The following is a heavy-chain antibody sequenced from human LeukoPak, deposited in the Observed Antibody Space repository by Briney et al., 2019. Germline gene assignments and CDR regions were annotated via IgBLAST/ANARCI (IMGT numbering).Heavy chain of an antibody. CDR1: GFTFSSYG. Sequence: GGSLRLSCAASGFTFSSYGMSWVRQAPGKGLGWVSAISGSGGSTYYADSVKGRFTISRDNSKNTLYLQMNSLRAEDTAVYYCAKLRIAVAGTSIWFDPWGQGTLVTVSS. V-gene: IGHV3-23*01. D-gene: IGHD6-19*01. CDR2: ISGSGGST. CDR3: AKLRIAVAGTSIWFDP. J-gene: IGHJ5*02.